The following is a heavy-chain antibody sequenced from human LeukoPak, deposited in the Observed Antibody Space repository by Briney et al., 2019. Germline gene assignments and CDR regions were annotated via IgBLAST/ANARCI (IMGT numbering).Heavy chain of an antibody. D-gene: IGHD1-26*01. J-gene: IGHJ2*01. Sequence: SETLSLTCTVSGASITSYYWTWIRQPPGKELEWIGNIYSSANINFNPSLKSRVTISLDASKSHFSLKLNSVSAADTAIYYCARSPSVGGVGATSWYFDLWGRGALVTVSS. CDR1: GASITSYY. CDR3: ARSPSVGGVGATSWYFDL. CDR2: IYSSANI. V-gene: IGHV4-4*09.